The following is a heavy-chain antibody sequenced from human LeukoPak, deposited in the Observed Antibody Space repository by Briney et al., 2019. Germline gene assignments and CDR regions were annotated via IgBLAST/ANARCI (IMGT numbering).Heavy chain of an antibody. CDR3: AKDRSFRQLGDY. CDR1: GFTIDYYA. J-gene: IGHJ4*02. Sequence: GGALLLSCSASGFTIDYYAMHRVRRAPGKGLEWVSVISWNSVSIRYADAVKGRFTISRDNPNDSLDLQMNSWRTEDMDLYDCAKDRSFRQLGDYWGQGTLVTVSS. CDR2: ISWNSVSI. V-gene: IGHV3-9*03. D-gene: IGHD6-6*01.